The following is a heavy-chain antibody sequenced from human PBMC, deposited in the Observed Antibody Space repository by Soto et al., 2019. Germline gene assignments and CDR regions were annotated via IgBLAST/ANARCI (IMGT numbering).Heavy chain of an antibody. J-gene: IGHJ4*02. V-gene: IGHV1-69*12. CDR2: IIPIFGTA. CDR3: ARDWAYKYGSYYFDY. D-gene: IGHD5-18*01. Sequence: QVQPVQSGAEVKKPGSSVKVSCKASGGAFSSYAISWVRHAPGQGLEWMGGIIPIFGTANYAQKFQGRVTITADEATSAAYMELSSLRSEDTAVYYCARDWAYKYGSYYFDYWGQGTQVTVSS. CDR1: GGAFSSYA.